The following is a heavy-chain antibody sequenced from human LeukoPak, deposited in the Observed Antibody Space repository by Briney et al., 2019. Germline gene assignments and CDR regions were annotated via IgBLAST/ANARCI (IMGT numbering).Heavy chain of an antibody. CDR2: IYPGDSDT. D-gene: IGHD4-17*01. V-gene: IGHV5-51*01. CDR1: GYSFTSYW. CDR3: ARHMGYGDHYYFDY. Sequence: GESLKISCKGSGYSFTSYWIDWVRQMPGKGLEWMGIIYPGDSDTTYSPSFQGQVTISADKSSSTVYLQWSSLKASDTAMYYCARHMGYGDHYYFDYWGQGTLVVVSS. J-gene: IGHJ4*02.